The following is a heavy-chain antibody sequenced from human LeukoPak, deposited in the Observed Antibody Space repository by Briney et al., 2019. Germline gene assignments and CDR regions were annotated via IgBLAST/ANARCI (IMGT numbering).Heavy chain of an antibody. D-gene: IGHD3-22*01. V-gene: IGHV4-31*03. CDR1: GCSISSGGYY. Sequence: SQTLSLTCTVSGCSISSGGYYWSWIRQHPGKGLEWIGYIYYSGSTYYNPSLKRRVTISVDTSKNQFSLKLSSVTAADTAVYYCARRKDSSGYYFFDYWGQGTLVTVSS. CDR3: ARRKDSSGYYFFDY. J-gene: IGHJ4*02. CDR2: IYYSGST.